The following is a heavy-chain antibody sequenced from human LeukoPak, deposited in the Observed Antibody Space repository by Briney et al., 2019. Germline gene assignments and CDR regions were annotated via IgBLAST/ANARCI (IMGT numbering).Heavy chain of an antibody. V-gene: IGHV4-59*08. J-gene: IGHJ5*01. CDR3: ASSPRLTTSWFLFDS. Sequence: PSETLSLTCSVSGDSFSNYYWTWVRQPPGKGLEWVGYVYYSGSTNYNPSLKTRLHLSVDTSKNRFSLKLSSVTAADTAVYYCASSPRLTTSWFLFDSWGHGTLVTVSS. CDR2: VYYSGST. CDR1: GDSFSNYY. D-gene: IGHD2-2*01.